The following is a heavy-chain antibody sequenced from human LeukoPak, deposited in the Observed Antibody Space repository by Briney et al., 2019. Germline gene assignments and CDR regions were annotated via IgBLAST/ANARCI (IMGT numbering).Heavy chain of an antibody. J-gene: IGHJ5*02. CDR3: AKGASSSWYEDWFDP. Sequence: GGSLRLSCAASGFTFSSYAKSWVRQAPGKGLEWVSAISGSGGSTYYADSVKGRFTISRDNSKNTLYLQMNSLRAEDTAVYYCAKGASSSWYEDWFDPWGQGTLVTVSS. CDR1: GFTFSSYA. CDR2: ISGSGGST. D-gene: IGHD6-13*01. V-gene: IGHV3-23*01.